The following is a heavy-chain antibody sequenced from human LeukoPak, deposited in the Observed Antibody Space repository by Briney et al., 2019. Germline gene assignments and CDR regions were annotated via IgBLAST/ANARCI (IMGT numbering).Heavy chain of an antibody. V-gene: IGHV3-43*01. J-gene: IGHJ6*03. D-gene: IGHD2-15*01. CDR2: ISWDGGST. CDR3: ATDPLSSGYCSGGSCSDYYMDV. CDR1: GFTFDDYA. Sequence: PGGSLRLSCAASGFTFDDYAMHWVRQAPGKGLEWVSLISWDGGSTYYADSVKGRFTISRDNSKNSLYLQMNSLRTEDTALYYCATDPLSSGYCSGGSCSDYYMDVWGKGTTVTVSS.